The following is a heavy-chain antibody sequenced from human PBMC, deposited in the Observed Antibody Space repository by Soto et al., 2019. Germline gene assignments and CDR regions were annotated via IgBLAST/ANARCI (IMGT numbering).Heavy chain of an antibody. D-gene: IGHD2-15*01. CDR2: ISFDGTNE. CDR1: GFTFSTIA. J-gene: IGHJ6*02. CDR3: ARDRDTVVTAPDV. Sequence: QVQLVESGGGVVQPGRSLRLSCTASGFTFSTIAMHWVRQAPDKGLEWVAVISFDGTNEYYTDSVKGRFSISRDNSKKTPYLRMNSLRAEDTAVYYCARDRDTVVTAPDVWGQGTTVTISS. V-gene: IGHV3-30-3*01.